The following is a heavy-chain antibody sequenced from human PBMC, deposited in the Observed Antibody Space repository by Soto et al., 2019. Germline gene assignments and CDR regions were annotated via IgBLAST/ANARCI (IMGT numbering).Heavy chain of an antibody. Sequence: SETLSLTCAVYGGSFSGYYWSWIRQPPGKGLEWIGEINHSGSTNYNPSLKSRVTISVDTSKNQFSLKLSSVTAADTAVYYCARIPLGYYGSGPGYWGQGTLVT. V-gene: IGHV4-34*01. J-gene: IGHJ4*02. CDR1: GGSFSGYY. CDR2: INHSGST. CDR3: ARIPLGYYGSGPGY. D-gene: IGHD3-10*01.